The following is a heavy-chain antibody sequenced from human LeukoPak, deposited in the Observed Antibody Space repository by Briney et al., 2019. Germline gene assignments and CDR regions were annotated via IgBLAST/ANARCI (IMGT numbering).Heavy chain of an antibody. V-gene: IGHV3-30*02. CDR2: IPYDGSNK. Sequence: QTGGSLRLSCAASGFTFISYGMHWVRQAPGKGLEWVAFIPYDGSNKYYADSVQGRFTISRDNSKNTLYLQINSLRAEDTAVYYCAKGCGRYCSSTAFDPWGQGTLVIVSS. J-gene: IGHJ5*02. CDR1: GFTFISYG. CDR3: AKGCGRYCSSTAFDP. D-gene: IGHD2-2*01.